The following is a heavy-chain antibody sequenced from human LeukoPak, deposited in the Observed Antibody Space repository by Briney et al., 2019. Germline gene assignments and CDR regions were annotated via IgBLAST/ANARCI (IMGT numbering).Heavy chain of an antibody. V-gene: IGHV1-2*02. CDR1: GYTFTGYY. CDR2: INPNSGGT. D-gene: IGHD3-22*01. J-gene: IGHJ4*02. CDR3: ARLASLYDSSGYYWGDY. Sequence: ASVKVSCKASGYTFTGYYMHWVRQAPGQGLEWMGWINPNSGGTNYAQKFQGRVTMTRDTSISTAYMELSRLRSDDTAVYYCARLASLYDSSGYYWGDYWGQGTLVTVSS.